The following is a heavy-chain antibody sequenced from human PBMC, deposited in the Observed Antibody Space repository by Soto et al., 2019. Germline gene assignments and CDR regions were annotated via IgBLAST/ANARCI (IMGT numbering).Heavy chain of an antibody. CDR2: ISGYNGNT. Sequence: QVQLVQSGAEVKKPGASVKVSCKASGYTFTSYGVSWVRQAPGQGLEWMGWISGYNGNTNYAQKLQGRVTMTTDTYTSTAYMELRSLRSDDTAVYYCARAGKYYYGSGSPYYYGMDVWGQGITVTVSS. J-gene: IGHJ6*02. CDR1: GYTFTSYG. D-gene: IGHD3-10*01. V-gene: IGHV1-18*04. CDR3: ARAGKYYYGSGSPYYYGMDV.